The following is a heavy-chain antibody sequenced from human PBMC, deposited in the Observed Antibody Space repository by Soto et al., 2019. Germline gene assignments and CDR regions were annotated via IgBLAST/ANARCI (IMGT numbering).Heavy chain of an antibody. Sequence: QVQLVQSGAEVKKPGSSVKVSCKASGGTFSSYTISWVRQAPGQGLEWMGRIIPILGIANYAQKFQGRVTITAAKSTSTAYMELSSLRSEDTAVYYCARDHPSYYDILTGYSINWFDPWGQGTLVTVSS. V-gene: IGHV1-69*08. J-gene: IGHJ5*02. CDR3: ARDHPSYYDILTGYSINWFDP. D-gene: IGHD3-9*01. CDR2: IIPILGIA. CDR1: GGTFSSYT.